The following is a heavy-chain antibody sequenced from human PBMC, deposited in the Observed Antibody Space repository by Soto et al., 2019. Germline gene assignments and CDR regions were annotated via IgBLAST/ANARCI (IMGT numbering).Heavy chain of an antibody. V-gene: IGHV1-69*13. Sequence: ASVKVSCKASGCTFSSYAISWERQAPGQGLEWMGGIIPIFGTANYAQKFQGRVTITADASTSTAYMELSSLRSEDTAVYYCARGATIFGVVITYGYFHYWGQGTLVTVSS. CDR2: IIPIFGTA. D-gene: IGHD3-3*01. J-gene: IGHJ4*02. CDR3: ARGATIFGVVITYGYFHY. CDR1: GCTFSSYA.